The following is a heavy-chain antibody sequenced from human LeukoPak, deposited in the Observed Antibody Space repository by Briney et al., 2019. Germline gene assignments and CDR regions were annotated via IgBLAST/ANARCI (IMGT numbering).Heavy chain of an antibody. CDR2: ISGRSVGT. CDR3: AKGSAVRGVQNYYYYYMDA. Sequence: GGSLRLSCAASGFTFSSYWMSWVRQAPGKGLEWVSTISGRSVGTYYADSVKGRFTISRDNSKNTLYLQMNSLRAEDTAVYYCAKGSAVRGVQNYYYYYMDAWGKGTTVTISS. D-gene: IGHD3-10*01. J-gene: IGHJ6*03. CDR1: GFTFSSYW. V-gene: IGHV3-23*01.